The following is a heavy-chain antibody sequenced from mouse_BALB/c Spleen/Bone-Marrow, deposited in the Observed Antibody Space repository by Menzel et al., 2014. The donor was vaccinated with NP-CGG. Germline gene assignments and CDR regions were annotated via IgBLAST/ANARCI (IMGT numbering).Heavy chain of an antibody. CDR2: ISSGSTAI. J-gene: IGHJ1*01. Sequence: VQLKESGGGLVQPGGSRKLSCAASGFTFSTFGMHWVRQAPEKGLEWVAYISSGSTAIFYADTLKGRFTISRDNPENTPFLQMTSLRSEDTAMYYCARGGNWDDFDVWGAGTTVTVSS. CDR1: GFTFSTFG. CDR3: ARGGNWDDFDV. D-gene: IGHD4-1*01. V-gene: IGHV5-17*02.